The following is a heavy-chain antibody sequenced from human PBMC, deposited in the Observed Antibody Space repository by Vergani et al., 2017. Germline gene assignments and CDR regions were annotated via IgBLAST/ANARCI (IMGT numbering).Heavy chain of an antibody. CDR3: ARHTTYTDS. V-gene: IGHV5-51*01. D-gene: IGHD1-1*01. CDR2: IYPADSDT. J-gene: IGHJ4*02. CDR1: GFTFSTYA. Sequence: EVQLLESGGSLKQPGGSVRLSCAASGFTFSTYAMHWVRQAPGKGLEWMGIIYPADSDTRYSPSFQGQVTISADKSISTAFLQWDSLKASDTALYYCARHTTYTDSWGQGTLVTVSS.